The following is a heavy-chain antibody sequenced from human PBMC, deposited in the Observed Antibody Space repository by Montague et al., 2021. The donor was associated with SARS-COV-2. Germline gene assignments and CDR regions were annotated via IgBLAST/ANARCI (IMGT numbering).Heavy chain of an antibody. CDR2: INHSGST. Sequence: SETLSLTCAVYGGSFSGYYWSWIRQPPGKGLEWIGEINHSGSTNYNPSLKSRVTISVDTSKNQFSPKLSSVTAADTAVYYCARGLAELRYFDWYHYYFDYWGQGILVTVSS. D-gene: IGHD3-9*01. CDR1: GGSFSGYY. CDR3: ARGLAELRYFDWYHYYFDY. V-gene: IGHV4-34*01. J-gene: IGHJ4*02.